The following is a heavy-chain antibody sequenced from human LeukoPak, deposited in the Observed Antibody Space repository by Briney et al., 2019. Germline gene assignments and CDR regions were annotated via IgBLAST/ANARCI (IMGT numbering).Heavy chain of an antibody. CDR3: ARDLYSSGWD. D-gene: IGHD6-19*01. CDR2: IYYSGST. J-gene: IGHJ4*02. V-gene: IGHV4-39*07. Sequence: SETLSLTCTVSGVSISSSNSYWGWIRQPPGKGLEWIGSIYYSGSTYYNPSLKSRVTISVDTSKNQFSLKLSSVTAADTAVYYCARDLYSSGWDWGQGTLVTVSS. CDR1: GVSISSSNSY.